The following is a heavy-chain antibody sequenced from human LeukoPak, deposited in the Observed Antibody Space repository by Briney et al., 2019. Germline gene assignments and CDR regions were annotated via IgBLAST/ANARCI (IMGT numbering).Heavy chain of an antibody. J-gene: IGHJ4*02. V-gene: IGHV3-48*03. CDR3: ARVGHYYDSSGYYTGNYFDY. Sequence: GGSLRLSCAASGFTFSSYEMNWVRQAPGKGLEWVSYISSSGSTIYYADSVKGRFTISRDNAKNSLYLQMNSLRAEDTAVYYCARVGHYYDSSGYYTGNYFDYWGQGTLVTVSS. D-gene: IGHD3-22*01. CDR2: ISSSGSTI. CDR1: GFTFSSYE.